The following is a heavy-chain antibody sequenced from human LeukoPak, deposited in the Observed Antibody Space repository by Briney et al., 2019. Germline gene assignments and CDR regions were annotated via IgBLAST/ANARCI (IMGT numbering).Heavy chain of an antibody. Sequence: SETLSLTCTVSGESINPYYWNWIRQTAGKGLEWIGHIYKSGTTNFNPSLTSRVTMSLDTSRNQFSLKLRSVTAADTAVYFCARSFLDYMDVWGKGTTVTVSS. CDR3: ARSFLDYMDV. CDR1: GESINPYY. D-gene: IGHD2/OR15-2a*01. J-gene: IGHJ6*03. CDR2: IYKSGTT. V-gene: IGHV4-4*07.